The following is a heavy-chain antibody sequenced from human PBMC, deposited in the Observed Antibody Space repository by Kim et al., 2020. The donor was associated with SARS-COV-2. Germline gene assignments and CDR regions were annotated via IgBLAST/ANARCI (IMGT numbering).Heavy chain of an antibody. CDR3: ASPIAVAGTTGDY. Sequence: YADSVKGRFTISRDNAKNSLYLQMNSLRAEDTAVYYCASPIAVAGTTGDYWGQGTLVTVSS. V-gene: IGHV3-21*01. J-gene: IGHJ4*02. D-gene: IGHD6-19*01.